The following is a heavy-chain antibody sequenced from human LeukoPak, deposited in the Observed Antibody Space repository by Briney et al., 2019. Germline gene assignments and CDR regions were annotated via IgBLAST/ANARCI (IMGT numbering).Heavy chain of an antibody. D-gene: IGHD1-26*01. V-gene: IGHV3-21*01. J-gene: IGHJ4*02. CDR3: ASSGPERLMLAWWEVPFDY. CDR1: GFTFSSYS. Sequence: GGSLRLSCAASGFTFSSYSMNWVRQAPGKGLEWVSSISSSSSYIYYADSVKGRFTISRDNAKNSLYLQMNSLRAEDTAVYYCASSGPERLMLAWWEVPFDYWGQGTLVTVSS. CDR2: ISSSSSYI.